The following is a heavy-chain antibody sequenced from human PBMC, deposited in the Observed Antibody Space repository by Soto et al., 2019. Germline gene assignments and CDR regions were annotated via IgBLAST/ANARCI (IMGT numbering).Heavy chain of an antibody. D-gene: IGHD3-22*01. CDR3: ARGASITMKEYFQH. Sequence: XASLRLSCAASGFTFSSYWMHGVRQAPGKGLVWVSRINSDGSSTSYADSVKGRFTISRDNAKNTLYLQMNSLRAEDTAVYYCARGASITMKEYFQHWGQGTLVTVSS. CDR1: GFTFSSYW. CDR2: INSDGSST. V-gene: IGHV3-74*01. J-gene: IGHJ1*01.